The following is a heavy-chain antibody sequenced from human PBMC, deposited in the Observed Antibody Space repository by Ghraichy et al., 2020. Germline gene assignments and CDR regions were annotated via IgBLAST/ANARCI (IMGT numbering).Heavy chain of an antibody. CDR2: INTDGTTT. CDR3: ARGWVEAVGPEY. V-gene: IGHV3-74*01. J-gene: IGHJ4*01. CDR1: GFTLSSYW. D-gene: IGHD6-25*01. Sequence: GESLNISCAASGFTLSSYWMHWVRQGPGKGLVWVSHINTDGTTTNYADSVKGRFTISRDNAKNTLYLQMNSLRADDTAVYYCARGWVEAVGPEYWGHGTLVTVSS.